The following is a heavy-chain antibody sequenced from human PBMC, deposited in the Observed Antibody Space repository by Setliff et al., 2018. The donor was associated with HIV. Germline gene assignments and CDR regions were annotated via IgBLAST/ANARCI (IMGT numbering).Heavy chain of an antibody. Sequence: SETLSLTCTVPGGSINRSNYYWGWIRQPPGKGLEWIGTISYTGSTYYDPSLKSRVTISLDTSKNQFFLKLSPATAPDTAIYYCARQTWEYYDTLTGYYRSPKNFDSWGQGTLVTVSS. CDR3: ARQTWEYYDTLTGYYRSPKNFDS. CDR2: ISYTGST. V-gene: IGHV4-39*01. J-gene: IGHJ4*02. CDR1: GGSINRSNYY. D-gene: IGHD3-9*01.